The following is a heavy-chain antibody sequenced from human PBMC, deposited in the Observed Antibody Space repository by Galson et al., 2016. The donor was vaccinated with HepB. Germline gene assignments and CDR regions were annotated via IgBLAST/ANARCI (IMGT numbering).Heavy chain of an antibody. CDR1: GFSFSSYG. D-gene: IGHD3/OR15-3a*01. CDR2: IWLDGSNI. Sequence: SLRLSCAASGFSFSSYGFHWVRQAPGKGLEWMAVIWLDGSNIFYADSVKGRFTISRDQSKNTLYLQMNSLGANDTAVYYCARIGPTKYALDFWGQGTTVPVFS. J-gene: IGHJ6*02. V-gene: IGHV3-33*01. CDR3: ARIGPTKYALDF.